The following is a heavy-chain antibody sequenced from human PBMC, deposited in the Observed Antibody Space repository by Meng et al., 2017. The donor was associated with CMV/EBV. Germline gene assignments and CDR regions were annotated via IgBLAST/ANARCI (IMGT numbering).Heavy chain of an antibody. Sequence: ASVKVSCKASGFNLNTNGISWVRQAPGQGLEWMGWVSVYNGGANIEQKFQDRVTMTTDKFTSTTYMEVRSLTSDETTVYYCAKREVLQYFIKEGGDCYFDYWGQGTLVTVSS. CDR3: AKREVLQYFIKEGGDCYFDY. V-gene: IGHV1-18*04. CDR1: GFNLNTNG. J-gene: IGHJ4*02. D-gene: IGHD2-21*02. CDR2: VSVYNGGA.